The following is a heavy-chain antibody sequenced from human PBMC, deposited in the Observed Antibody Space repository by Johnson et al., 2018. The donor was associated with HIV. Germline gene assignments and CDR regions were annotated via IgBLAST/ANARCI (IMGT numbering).Heavy chain of an antibody. J-gene: IGHJ3*02. Sequence: VESGGVVVQPGGSLRLSCAASGFTFDDYAMHWVRHAPGTGLEWVSAISWAGGSTYYADSVKGRFTISRDNSKNSLYLQMNSLRAEDTALYYCAKAFWSGYYPHAFDIWGQGTMVTVSS. D-gene: IGHD3-3*01. CDR2: ISWAGGST. V-gene: IGHV3-43D*03. CDR3: AKAFWSGYYPHAFDI. CDR1: GFTFDDYA.